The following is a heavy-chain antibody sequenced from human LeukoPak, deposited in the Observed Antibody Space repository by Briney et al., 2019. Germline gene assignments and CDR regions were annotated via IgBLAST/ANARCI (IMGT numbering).Heavy chain of an antibody. D-gene: IGHD3-10*01. CDR1: GFTFSGYA. V-gene: IGHV3-23*01. J-gene: IGHJ5*02. Sequence: SGGSLRLSCAASGFTFSGYAMSWVRQAPGKGLEWVSAISGSGGSTYYADSVKGRFTISRDNSKNTLYLQMNSLRAEDTAVYYCAKPMVRGVITYNWFDPWGQGTLVTVSS. CDR2: ISGSGGST. CDR3: AKPMVRGVITYNWFDP.